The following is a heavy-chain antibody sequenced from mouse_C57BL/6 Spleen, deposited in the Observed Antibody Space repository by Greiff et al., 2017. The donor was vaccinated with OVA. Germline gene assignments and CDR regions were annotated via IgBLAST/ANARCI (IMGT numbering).Heavy chain of an antibody. CDR1: GYTFTSYW. J-gene: IGHJ1*03. Sequence: VQLQQPGAELVKPGASVKLSCKASGYTFTSYWMQWVKQRPGQGLEWIGEIDPSDSYTNYNQKFKGKATLTVDTSSSTAYMQLSSLTSEDSAVYYCARTRSSWGYFDVWGTGTTVTVSS. CDR2: IDPSDSYT. CDR3: ARTRSSWGYFDV. D-gene: IGHD1-1*01. V-gene: IGHV1-50*01.